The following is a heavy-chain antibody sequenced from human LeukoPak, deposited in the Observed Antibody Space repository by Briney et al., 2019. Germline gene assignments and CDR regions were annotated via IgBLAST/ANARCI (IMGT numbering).Heavy chain of an antibody. J-gene: IGHJ4*02. CDR3: ARDGHSSSWYDYFVY. Sequence: EASVKVSCKASGYTFTSYYMHWVRQAPGQGLEWMGIINPSGGSTSYAQKFQGRVTMTRDTSTSTVYMGLSSLRSEETAVYYCARDGHSSSWYDYFVYWGQGTLVTVSS. CDR1: GYTFTSYY. CDR2: INPSGGST. D-gene: IGHD6-13*01. V-gene: IGHV1-46*01.